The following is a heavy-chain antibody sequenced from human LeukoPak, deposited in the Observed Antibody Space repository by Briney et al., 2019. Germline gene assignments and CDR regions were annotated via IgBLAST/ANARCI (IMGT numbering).Heavy chain of an antibody. D-gene: IGHD6-6*01. CDR3: TRDPRHFGS. CDR1: GFTFSDSY. Sequence: GGSLRLSCAASGFTFSDSYMTWVRQAPGKGVEWVAYISGSGHDINYSDSVKGRFTISRDNAKNSLYLQMSSLRVEDTAVYYCTRDPRHFGSCGKGTLVTVSS. V-gene: IGHV3-11*04. CDR2: ISGSGHDI. J-gene: IGHJ5*01.